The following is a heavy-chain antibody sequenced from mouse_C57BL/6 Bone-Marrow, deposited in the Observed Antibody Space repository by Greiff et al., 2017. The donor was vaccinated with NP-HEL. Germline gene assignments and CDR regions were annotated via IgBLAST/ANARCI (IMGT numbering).Heavy chain of an antibody. Sequence: VQLQQSGAELVRPGKGGKGAGESSGYAFTNYLIEWVKQRPGQGLEWIGVINPGSGGTDYNEKFKGKATLTADKSSSTAYMQLSSLTSEDSAVYFCARGVLPYAMDYWGQGTSVTVSS. CDR3: ARGVLPYAMDY. CDR2: INPGSGGT. CDR1: GYAFTNYL. J-gene: IGHJ4*01. D-gene: IGHD1-1*01. V-gene: IGHV1-54*01.